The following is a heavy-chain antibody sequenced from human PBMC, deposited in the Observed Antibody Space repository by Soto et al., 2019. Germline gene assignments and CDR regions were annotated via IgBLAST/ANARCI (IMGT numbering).Heavy chain of an antibody. CDR3: AKVWPSSGWLLDY. J-gene: IGHJ4*02. Sequence: EVQLLDSGGGLVQPGGSLRLSCAASGFTFSSNAMSWARQAPGKGLEWVSGISGSGGRTYYADSVKGRFTISRDNSKNTLFLQMNSLRAEDTAIYYFAKVWPSSGWLLDYWGQGTLVTVSS. CDR1: GFTFSSNA. CDR2: ISGSGGRT. D-gene: IGHD6-19*01. V-gene: IGHV3-23*01.